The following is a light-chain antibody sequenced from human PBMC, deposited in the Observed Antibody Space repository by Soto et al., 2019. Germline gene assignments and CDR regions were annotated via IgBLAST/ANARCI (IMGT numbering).Light chain of an antibody. CDR3: QQYASSPLT. J-gene: IGKJ4*01. V-gene: IGKV3-20*01. CDR2: DVS. Sequence: IALTQSPGTLSLSPGQRATLSSSTSQSVPKNYLGWYQQKPGQAPRLVIHDVSTRATGIPDRFSGSGSGADFTLTISRLASEDFAVYYCQQYASSPLTFGGGTKVDNK. CDR1: QSVPKNY.